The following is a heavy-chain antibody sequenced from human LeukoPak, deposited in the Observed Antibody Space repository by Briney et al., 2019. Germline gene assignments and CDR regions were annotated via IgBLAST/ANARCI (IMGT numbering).Heavy chain of an antibody. D-gene: IGHD5-12*01. CDR2: IIPIFGTA. V-gene: IGHV1-69*06. J-gene: IGHJ6*03. CDR3: ASGGYSGYADYYYYMDV. CDR1: GCTFTSYG. Sequence: GASVNVSCKASGCTFTSYGISWVRQAPGQGLEWMGGIIPIFGTANYAQKFQGRVTITADKSTSTAYMELSSLRSEDTAVYYCASGGYSGYADYYYYMDVWGKGTTVTVS.